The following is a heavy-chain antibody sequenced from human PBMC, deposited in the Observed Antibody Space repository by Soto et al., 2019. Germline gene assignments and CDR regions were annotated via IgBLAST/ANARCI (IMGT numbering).Heavy chain of an antibody. Sequence: QVQLVQSGAEVKKPGASVKVSCKASGYTFTTYDISWVRQAPGQGLEWMGRISTHNGNTNYPQSLQGRLTMTTDTSTTTASTGLRGRSSDDTAVYYCAREPYHVLVVNDPNLYGMDVWGQGTTVTVSS. V-gene: IGHV1-18*01. CDR2: ISTHNGNT. D-gene: IGHD2-8*01. CDR1: GYTFTTYD. CDR3: AREPYHVLVVNDPNLYGMDV. J-gene: IGHJ6*02.